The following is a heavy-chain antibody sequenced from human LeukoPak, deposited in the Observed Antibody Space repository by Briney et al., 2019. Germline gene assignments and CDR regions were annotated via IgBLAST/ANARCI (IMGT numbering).Heavy chain of an antibody. D-gene: IGHD2-2*01. CDR2: IYYSGST. CDR1: GGSIRSGNNY. Sequence: SETLSLTCSVSGGSIRSGNNYWGWIRQPPGKGLEWIGSIYYSGSTYYNPSLKSRVTISVDTSKNQFSLKLSSVTAADTAVYYCAINRTPKDIVVVPAAVNWFDPWGQGTLVTVSS. J-gene: IGHJ5*02. V-gene: IGHV4-39*01. CDR3: AINRTPKDIVVVPAAVNWFDP.